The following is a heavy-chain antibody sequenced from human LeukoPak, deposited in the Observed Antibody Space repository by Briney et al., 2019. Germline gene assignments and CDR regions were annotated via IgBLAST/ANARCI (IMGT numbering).Heavy chain of an antibody. CDR1: GYTFTGYY. D-gene: IGHD3-10*01. CDR3: AREFRGITMVRGVSPLFY. V-gene: IGHV1-2*02. Sequence: ASVKVSCKASGYTFTGYYMHWVRQAPGQGLEWMGWINPNSGGTNYAQKFQGRVTMSRDTSISTAYMELSRLRSDDTAVYYCAREFRGITMVRGVSPLFYWGQGTLVTVSS. CDR2: INPNSGGT. J-gene: IGHJ4*02.